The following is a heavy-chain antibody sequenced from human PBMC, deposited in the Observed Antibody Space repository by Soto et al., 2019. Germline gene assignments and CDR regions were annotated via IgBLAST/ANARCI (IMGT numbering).Heavy chain of an antibody. Sequence: SLKISCKGSGYSFTSYWIGWVRQMPGEGLERIGIIYPGDSDTRYSPSFQGQVTISADESTSTDYLQWRGIKASDTAMYYCARRIGRNCFDPWGQGTLVTVSS. CDR2: IYPGDSDT. V-gene: IGHV5-51*01. D-gene: IGHD2-15*01. CDR1: GYSFTSYW. CDR3: ARRIGRNCFDP. J-gene: IGHJ5*02.